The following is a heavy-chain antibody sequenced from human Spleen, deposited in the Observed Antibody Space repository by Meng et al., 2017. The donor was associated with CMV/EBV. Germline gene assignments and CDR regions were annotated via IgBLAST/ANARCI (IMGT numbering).Heavy chain of an antibody. CDR2: IYYSGST. V-gene: IGHV4-39*01. J-gene: IGHJ4*02. CDR3: AGHVRSYFDY. Sequence: SETLSLTCTVSGGSISSSSYYWGWIRQPPGKGLEWIGSIYYSGSTYYNPSLKSRVTISVDTSKNQFSLKLSSVTAAATAVYYCAGHVRSYFDYWGQGTMVTVSS. CDR1: GGSISSSSYY.